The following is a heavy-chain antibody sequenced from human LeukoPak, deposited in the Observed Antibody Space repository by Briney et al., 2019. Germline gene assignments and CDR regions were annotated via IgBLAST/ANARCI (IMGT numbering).Heavy chain of an antibody. D-gene: IGHD3-22*01. J-gene: IGHJ6*02. CDR1: GFTFSNYA. CDR3: AKDILYYYDSSGYSTYYYYGMDV. V-gene: IGHV3-23*01. Sequence: PGGSLRLSCAASGFTFSNYAMSWVRQAPGKGLEWVSAISGSGGSTYYADSVKGRFTISRYNSKNTLYLQMNSLRAEDTAVYYCAKDILYYYDSSGYSTYYYYGMDVWGQGTTVTVSS. CDR2: ISGSGGST.